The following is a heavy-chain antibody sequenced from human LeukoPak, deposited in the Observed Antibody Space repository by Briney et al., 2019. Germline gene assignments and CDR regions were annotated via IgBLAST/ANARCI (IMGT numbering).Heavy chain of an antibody. D-gene: IGHD4-17*01. CDR1: GYTFTSYY. CDR2: INPSGGST. Sequence: ASVKVSCKASGYTFTSYYMHWVRQAPGQGLEWMGIINPSGGSTSYAQKFQGRVTMTRDTSISTAYMELSRLRSDDTAVYYCARDSDYGDSFTWFDPWGQGTLVTVSS. J-gene: IGHJ5*02. CDR3: ARDSDYGDSFTWFDP. V-gene: IGHV1-46*01.